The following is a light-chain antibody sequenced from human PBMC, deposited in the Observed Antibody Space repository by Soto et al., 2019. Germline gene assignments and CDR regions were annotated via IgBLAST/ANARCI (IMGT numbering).Light chain of an antibody. V-gene: IGKV1-33*01. CDR3: QQYDNLPFA. Sequence: DIQMTQSPSSLSASVGDRVTITCQASQDISNNLNWYQQKPGKAPKLLIYDASNLETGVTSRFSGSGYGTDFTFTISSLQLEDIATYYCQQYDNLPFAFGGGTKVEVK. CDR2: DAS. J-gene: IGKJ4*02. CDR1: QDISNN.